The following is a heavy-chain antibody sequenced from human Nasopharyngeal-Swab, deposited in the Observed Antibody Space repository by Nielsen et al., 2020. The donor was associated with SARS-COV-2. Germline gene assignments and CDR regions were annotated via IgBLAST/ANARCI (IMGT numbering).Heavy chain of an antibody. Sequence: ETLSLTCAVSGGSISSGGYSWSWVRQAPGKGLEWVSVIYSGGSTYYADSVKGRFTISRDNSKNTLYLQMNSLRAEDTAVYYCARGRGYSYEVGVFDYWGQGTLVTVSS. CDR3: ARGRGYSYEVGVFDY. CDR1: GGSISSGGYS. D-gene: IGHD5-18*01. J-gene: IGHJ4*02. CDR2: IYSGGST. V-gene: IGHV3-66*01.